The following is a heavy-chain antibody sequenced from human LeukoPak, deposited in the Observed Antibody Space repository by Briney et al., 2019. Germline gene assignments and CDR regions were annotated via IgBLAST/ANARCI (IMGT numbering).Heavy chain of an antibody. CDR1: GYTFTTHW. D-gene: IGHD3-10*01. Sequence: GESLKISCRGSGYTFTTHWVGWVRQMPGKGLEWMGLIYPGDSDTRYSPSFQGQVTISADKSINTAYLQLSRLKASDTAMYYCATSSRPYGSGSYSYDYWGQGTLVTVSS. J-gene: IGHJ4*02. CDR2: IYPGDSDT. CDR3: ATSSRPYGSGSYSYDY. V-gene: IGHV5-51*01.